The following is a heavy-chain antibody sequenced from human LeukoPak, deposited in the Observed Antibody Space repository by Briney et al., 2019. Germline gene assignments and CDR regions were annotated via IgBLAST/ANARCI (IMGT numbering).Heavy chain of an antibody. D-gene: IGHD3-10*01. CDR1: GYTCTSYD. CDR2: MNPNSGNT. Sequence: ASVKVSCKASGYTCTSYDINWVRQATGQGLEWMGWMNPNSGNTGYAQKFQGRVTITRNTSISTAYMELSSLRSEDTAVFYCARVSLLWFGELSAFDIWGQGTMVTVSS. CDR3: ARVSLLWFGELSAFDI. J-gene: IGHJ3*02. V-gene: IGHV1-8*03.